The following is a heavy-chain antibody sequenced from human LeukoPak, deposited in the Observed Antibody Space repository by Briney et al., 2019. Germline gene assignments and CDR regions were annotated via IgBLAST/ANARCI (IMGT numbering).Heavy chain of an antibody. CDR2: ISSNNNYI. J-gene: IGHJ4*02. V-gene: IGHV3-21*01. Sequence: GGSLRLSCAASEFTFSSYTMNWDRQAPGKGPEWVSSISSNNNYIYYADSVKGRFTISRDNAKNSLYLQMNSLRAEDMAVYYCARGSRGNFDYWGQGTLVTVSS. D-gene: IGHD4-23*01. CDR1: EFTFSSYT. CDR3: ARGSRGNFDY.